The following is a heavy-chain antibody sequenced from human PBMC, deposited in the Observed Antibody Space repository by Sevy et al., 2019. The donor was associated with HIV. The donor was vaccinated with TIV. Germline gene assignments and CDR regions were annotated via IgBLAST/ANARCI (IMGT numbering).Heavy chain of an antibody. CDR3: ARFYDSSGYYRSGARTFDY. V-gene: IGHV4-30-4*01. CDR1: GGSISSGDYY. Sequence: SETLSLTCTVSGGSISSGDYYWSWIRQPPGKGLEWIGYIYYSGSTYYNPSLKSRVTISVDTSKNQFSLKLGSVTAADTAVYYCARFYDSSGYYRSGARTFDYWGQGTLVTVSS. J-gene: IGHJ4*02. CDR2: IYYSGST. D-gene: IGHD3-22*01.